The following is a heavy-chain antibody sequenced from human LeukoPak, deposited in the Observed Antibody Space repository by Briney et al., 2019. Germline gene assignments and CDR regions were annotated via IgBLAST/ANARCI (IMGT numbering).Heavy chain of an antibody. CDR2: ISGSGGST. V-gene: IGHV3-23*01. D-gene: IGHD2-15*01. CDR3: AKKTVVVAATGLFDY. CDR1: GFTFSSYA. Sequence: GGSLRLSCAASGFTFSSYAMSWVRQAPGKGLEWVSAISGSGGSTYYADSVKGWFTISRDNSKNTLYLQMNSLRAEDTAVYYCAKKTVVVAATGLFDYWGQGTLVTVSS. J-gene: IGHJ4*02.